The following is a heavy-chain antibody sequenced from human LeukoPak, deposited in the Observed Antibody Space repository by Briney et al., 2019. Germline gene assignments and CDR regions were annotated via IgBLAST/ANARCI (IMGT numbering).Heavy chain of an antibody. V-gene: IGHV4-4*02. CDR1: GGSISSTNW. J-gene: IGHJ4*02. D-gene: IGHD6-19*01. Sequence: SETLSLTCAVSGGSISSTNWWSWVRQPPGKGLEWIGEIYHSGSTNYNPPLKSRVTISVEKSKNQFSLKLSSVTAADTAVYYCARHSLFISGWYVFNYWGQGTLVTVSS. CDR2: IYHSGST. CDR3: ARHSLFISGWYVFNY.